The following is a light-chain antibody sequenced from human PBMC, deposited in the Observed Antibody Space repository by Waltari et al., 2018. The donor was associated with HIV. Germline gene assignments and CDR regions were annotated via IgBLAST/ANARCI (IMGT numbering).Light chain of an antibody. CDR2: RID. J-gene: IGLJ3*02. CDR1: NSNVSNNF. CDR3: ASWDDNLNHWV. Sequence: QSVLTQTPSPSRAPGQRILVSCSGTNSNVSNNFVSLFQQVSGGAPVLVIYRIDQRPSGVPARFSAAKSGSTASLAIAGLQSDDEAEYFCASWDDNLNHWVFGGGTKLTV. V-gene: IGLV1-44*01.